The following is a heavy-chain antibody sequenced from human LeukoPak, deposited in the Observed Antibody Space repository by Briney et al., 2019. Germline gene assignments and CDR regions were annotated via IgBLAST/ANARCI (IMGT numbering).Heavy chain of an antibody. CDR2: ISGSGGST. CDR1: GFTFSSYW. D-gene: IGHD3-22*01. CDR3: AKGDHYYDTSGDYYMDV. V-gene: IGHV3-23*01. J-gene: IGHJ6*03. Sequence: PGGSLRLSCAASGFTFSSYWMSWVRQAPGKGLEWVSGISGSGGSTYYADSVKGRFTISRDNSKNTLYLQMSSLRVEDTAVYYCAKGDHYYDTSGDYYMDVWGKGTTVTVSS.